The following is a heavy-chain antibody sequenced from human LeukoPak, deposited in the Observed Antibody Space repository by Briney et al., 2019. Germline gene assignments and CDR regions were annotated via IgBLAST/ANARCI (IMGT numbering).Heavy chain of an antibody. CDR2: ISGSGGST. J-gene: IGHJ4*02. V-gene: IGHV3-23*01. Sequence: GGSLRLSCAASGFTFSSYAMSWVRQAPGKGLEWGSAISGSGGSTYYADCVQGRFTISRDNSKNTLYLQMNSLRAEDTAVYYCAKLTITMVRGAGVGYWGQGTLVTVSS. D-gene: IGHD3-10*01. CDR3: AKLTITMVRGAGVGY. CDR1: GFTFSSYA.